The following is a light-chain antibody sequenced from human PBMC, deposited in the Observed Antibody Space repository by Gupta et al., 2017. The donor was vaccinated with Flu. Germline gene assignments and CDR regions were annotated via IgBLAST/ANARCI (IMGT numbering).Light chain of an antibody. V-gene: IGLV2-23*01. Sequence: QSALTQPAPVSGSPGQSITISCTGTISDVGSYNLVSWYQQHPGKAPKLMIYEGSKRPSGVSNRFSGSKSGNTASLTISGLQAEDEADYYCCSYAGSSTWVFGGGTKLTVL. CDR3: CSYAGSSTWV. CDR2: EGS. J-gene: IGLJ3*02. CDR1: ISDVGSYNL.